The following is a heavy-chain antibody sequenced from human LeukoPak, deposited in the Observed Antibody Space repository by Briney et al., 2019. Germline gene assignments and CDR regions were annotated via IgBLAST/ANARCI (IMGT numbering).Heavy chain of an antibody. Sequence: GGTLRLSCAASGFTFSSYGMSWVRQAPGKGLEWVSAISGSGGSTYYADSVKGRFTIPRDNSKNTLYLQMNSLRAEDTAVYYCAKSIAVAGGFDYWGQGTLVTVSS. J-gene: IGHJ4*02. V-gene: IGHV3-23*01. CDR3: AKSIAVAGGFDY. CDR2: ISGSGGST. D-gene: IGHD6-19*01. CDR1: GFTFSSYG.